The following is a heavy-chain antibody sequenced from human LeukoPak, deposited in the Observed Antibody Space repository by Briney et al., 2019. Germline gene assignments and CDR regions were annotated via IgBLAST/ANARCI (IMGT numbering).Heavy chain of an antibody. V-gene: IGHV3-21*01. J-gene: IGHJ3*02. CDR1: GFTLSSYS. D-gene: IGHD3-10*01. CDR3: ARIIWFGELLTGAFDI. Sequence: GGSLRLSCAASGFTLSSYSLSWVRQAPGKGLEWVSSISRSTSYIYYADSMKGRFTISRDNAKNSLYLQMNTLRAEDTAVYYCARIIWFGELLTGAFDIWGQGTMVTVSS. CDR2: ISRSTSYI.